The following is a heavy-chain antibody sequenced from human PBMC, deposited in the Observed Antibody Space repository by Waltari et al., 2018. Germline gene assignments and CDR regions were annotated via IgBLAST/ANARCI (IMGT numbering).Heavy chain of an antibody. D-gene: IGHD2-2*01. CDR3: TRRYCSSTTCINAFDI. Sequence: EVQLVESGGGLVKRGGSLRLACAASGFACNYAWMSWVRQAPGKELEWVGRSRSKTDGGTIDYAAPVKDRFSISRDDSKNTLYLQMNSLEIEDTAVYYCTRRYCSSTTCINAFDIWGQGTVVTVSS. CDR1: GFACNYAW. CDR2: SRSKTDGGTI. J-gene: IGHJ3*02. V-gene: IGHV3-15*01.